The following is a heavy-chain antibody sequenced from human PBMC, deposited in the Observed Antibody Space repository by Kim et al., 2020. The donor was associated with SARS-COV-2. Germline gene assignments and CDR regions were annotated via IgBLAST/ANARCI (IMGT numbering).Heavy chain of an antibody. CDR3: ARVRMATTHGAD. Sequence: SETLSLTCTVSGGSISSGGYYWSWIRQHPGKGLEWIGYIYYSGSTYYNPSLKSRVTISVDTSKNQFSLKLSSVTAADTAVYYCARVRMATTHGADWGQGTLVTVSS. V-gene: IGHV4-31*03. CDR2: IYYSGST. CDR1: GGSISSGGYY. D-gene: IGHD5-12*01. J-gene: IGHJ4*02.